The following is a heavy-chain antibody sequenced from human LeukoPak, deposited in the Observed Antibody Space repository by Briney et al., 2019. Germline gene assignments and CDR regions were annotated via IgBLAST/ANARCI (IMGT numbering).Heavy chain of an antibody. CDR1: GFTFDDYA. D-gene: IGHD3-22*01. J-gene: IGHJ4*02. V-gene: IGHV3-9*01. CDR2: ISWNSGSI. CDR3: AKGGYDSSGYYRRLYYFDY. Sequence: PGGSLRLSCAAAGFTFDDYAMHLVRQAPGKGLEWVSGISWNSGSIGYADSVKGRFTISRDNAKNSLYLQMNSLRAEDTALYYCAKGGYDSSGYYRRLYYFDYWGQGTLVTVSS.